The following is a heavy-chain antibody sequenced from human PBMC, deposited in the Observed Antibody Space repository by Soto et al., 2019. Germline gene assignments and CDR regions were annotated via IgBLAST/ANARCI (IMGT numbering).Heavy chain of an antibody. CDR2: IYYTGST. CDR3: ANFSGYLDL. J-gene: IGHJ2*01. V-gene: IGHV4-59*01. CDR1: GGSISSYY. D-gene: IGHD3-3*02. Sequence: QVQLQESGPGLVKPSETLSLTCTVSGGSISSYYWSWIRQPPGKGLEWIGYIYYTGSTTYNPSPKRRVTISVDTSKNQFSRQLSSVTAADTAVYYCANFSGYLDLWGRGTLVTVSS.